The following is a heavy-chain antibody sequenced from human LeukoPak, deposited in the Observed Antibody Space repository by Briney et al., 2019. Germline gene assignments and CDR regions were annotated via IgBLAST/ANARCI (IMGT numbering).Heavy chain of an antibody. D-gene: IGHD2-2*01. CDR3: ARGSPVTAANFDY. V-gene: IGHV4-39*07. Sequence: SETLSLTCTVSGGSITSTFYWGWFRQPPGKGLEWIGSIYDSGSAYYNPSLKSRVTISIDTSKSQFSLKLTSVTAADTAVYYCARGSPVTAANFDYWGQGTLVTVSS. CDR1: GGSITSTFY. J-gene: IGHJ4*02. CDR2: IYDSGSA.